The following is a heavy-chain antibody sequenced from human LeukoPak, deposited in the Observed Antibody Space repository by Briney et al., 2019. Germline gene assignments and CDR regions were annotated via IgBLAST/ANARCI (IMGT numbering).Heavy chain of an antibody. CDR1: GGSVSSYY. J-gene: IGHJ6*03. CDR2: IYTSGST. CDR3: ARVQGYYYCMDV. V-gene: IGHV4-4*07. Sequence: SETLSLTCTVSGGSVSSYYWSWIRQPAGEGLEWLGRIYTSGSTNYNPSLKSRVTISVDKSKNQFSLKLSSVTAADTAVYYCARVQGYYYCMDVWGKGTTVTVS.